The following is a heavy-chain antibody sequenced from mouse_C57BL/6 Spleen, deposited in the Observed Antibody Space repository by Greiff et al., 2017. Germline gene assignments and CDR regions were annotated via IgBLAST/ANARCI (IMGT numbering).Heavy chain of an antibody. V-gene: IGHV5-16*01. CDR2: INYDGSST. D-gene: IGHD2-4*01. Sequence: DVKLVESEGGLVQPGSSMKLSCTASGFTFSDYYMAWVRQVPEKGLEWVANINYDGSSTYYLDSLKSRFIISGDNAKNILYLQMSSLKSEDTATYYCARRDYGYAMDYWGQGTSVTVSS. CDR3: ARRDYGYAMDY. J-gene: IGHJ4*01. CDR1: GFTFSDYY.